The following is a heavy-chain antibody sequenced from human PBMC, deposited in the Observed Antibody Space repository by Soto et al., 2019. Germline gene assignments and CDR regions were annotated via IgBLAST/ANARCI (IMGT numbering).Heavy chain of an antibody. CDR3: SRGYPPRDQLGNLPGAF. J-gene: IGHJ4*02. D-gene: IGHD1-1*01. V-gene: IGHV1-46*03. CDR2: INPSGGST. CDR1: GYTFTSYY. Sequence: QVQLVQSGAEVMQPGASVKVSCKASGYTFTSYYIQWVRQAPGQGLEWMGIINPSGGSTNYAQKFEGRVTMPRDTSTSTVYMELSSLRSEDTAIYYCSRGYPPRDQLGNLPGAFWGQGTLVTVSS.